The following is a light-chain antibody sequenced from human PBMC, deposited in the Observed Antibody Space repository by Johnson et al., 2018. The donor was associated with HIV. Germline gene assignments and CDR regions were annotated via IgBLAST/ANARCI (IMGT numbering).Light chain of an antibody. J-gene: IGLJ1*01. CDR3: GTWDSSLSIYV. V-gene: IGLV1-51*01. CDR2: DNN. CDR1: SSNIGNNY. Sequence: QSVLTQPPSVSAAPGQKVTISCSGSSSNIGNNYVSWYQQLPRTAPKLLIYDNNKRPSGIPDRFSGSKSGTSATLGITGLQTGDEADYYCGTWDSSLSIYVFGTGTTGTGL.